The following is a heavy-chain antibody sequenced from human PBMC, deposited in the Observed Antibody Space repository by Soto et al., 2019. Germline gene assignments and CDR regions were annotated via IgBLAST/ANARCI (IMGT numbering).Heavy chain of an antibody. Sequence: GGSLRLSCAASGFTFSSYGMHWVRQAPGKGLEWVAVIWYDGSNKYYADSVKGRFTISRDNSKNTLYLQMNSLRAEDTAVYYCARDYYGSGSYPDSGMDVWGQGTTVTVSS. CDR2: IWYDGSNK. J-gene: IGHJ6*02. D-gene: IGHD3-10*01. CDR3: ARDYYGSGSYPDSGMDV. V-gene: IGHV3-33*01. CDR1: GFTFSSYG.